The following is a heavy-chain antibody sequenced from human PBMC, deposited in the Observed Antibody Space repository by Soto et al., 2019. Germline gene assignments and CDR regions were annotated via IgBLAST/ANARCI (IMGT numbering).Heavy chain of an antibody. J-gene: IGHJ4*02. V-gene: IGHV3-33*01. D-gene: IGHD1-26*01. Sequence: SLRLSCAASGFTFSSYGMHWVRQAPGKGLEWVAVIWYDGSNKYYADSVKGRFTISRDNSKNTLYLQMNSLRAEDTAVYYCARAPPVYSGSYYLLPGYWGKGTLVTVSS. CDR3: ARAPPVYSGSYYLLPGY. CDR1: GFTFSSYG. CDR2: IWYDGSNK.